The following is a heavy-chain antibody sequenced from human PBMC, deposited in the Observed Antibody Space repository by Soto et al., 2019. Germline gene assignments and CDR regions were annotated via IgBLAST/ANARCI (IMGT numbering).Heavy chain of an antibody. J-gene: IGHJ6*02. CDR1: GGTFSSYA. D-gene: IGHD1-1*01. V-gene: IGHV1-69*01. CDR3: ARAGTGTTFYYYGMDV. Sequence: SVKVYCTASGGTFSSYAISWVRQAPGQVLEWMGGIIPIFGTANYAQKFQGRVTITADESTSTAYMELSSLRSEDTAVYYCARAGTGTTFYYYGMDVWGQGTTVTVSS. CDR2: IIPIFGTA.